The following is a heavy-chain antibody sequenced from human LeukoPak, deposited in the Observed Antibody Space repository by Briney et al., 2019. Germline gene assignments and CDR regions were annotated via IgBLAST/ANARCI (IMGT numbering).Heavy chain of an antibody. V-gene: IGHV1-69*05. Sequence: SVKVSCKASGGTFSSYAISWVRQAPGQGLEWMGGIIPIFGTANYAQKFQGRVTMTRDTSTSTVYMELSSLRSEDTAVYYCARHSSPMWVRDGYNHPFDYWGQGTLVTVSS. CDR3: ARHSSPMWVRDGYNHPFDY. J-gene: IGHJ4*02. CDR2: IIPIFGTA. CDR1: GGTFSSYA. D-gene: IGHD5-24*01.